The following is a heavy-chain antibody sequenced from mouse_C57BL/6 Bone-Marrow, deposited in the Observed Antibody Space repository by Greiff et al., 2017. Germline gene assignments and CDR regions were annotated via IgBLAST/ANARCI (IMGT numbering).Heavy chain of an antibody. V-gene: IGHV5-6*01. J-gene: IGHJ2*01. Sequence: EVMLVESGGDLVKPGGSLKLSCAASGFTFSSYGMSWVRQTPDKRLEWVATISSGGSYTYYPDSVKGRFTISRDNAKNTLYLQMSSLKSEDTAMYYCARTTTVVGSHFDYWGQGTTLTVSS. CDR1: GFTFSSYG. CDR3: ARTTTVVGSHFDY. CDR2: ISSGGSYT. D-gene: IGHD1-1*01.